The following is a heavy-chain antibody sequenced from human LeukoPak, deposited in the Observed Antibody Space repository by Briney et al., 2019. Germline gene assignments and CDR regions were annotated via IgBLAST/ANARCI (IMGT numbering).Heavy chain of an antibody. CDR2: ITGDSGAK. J-gene: IGHJ4*02. CDR1: GFTFSSFA. V-gene: IGHV3-23*01. CDR3: AKDTPLTTYTSGWSSNSFDY. Sequence: GGSLRLSCTVSGFTFSSFAMSWVRQAPGKGLEWVSTITGDSGAKYYADSVKGRFTISRDNSKDTLYLQMHSLRAEDTAVYFCAKDTPLTTYTSGWSSNSFDYWGQGTLVAVSS. D-gene: IGHD6-19*01.